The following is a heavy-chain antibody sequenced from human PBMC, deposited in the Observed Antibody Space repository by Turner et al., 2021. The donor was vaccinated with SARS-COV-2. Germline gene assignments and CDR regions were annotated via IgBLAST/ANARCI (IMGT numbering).Heavy chain of an antibody. D-gene: IGHD1-26*01. CDR1: GFTFSSYA. CDR3: ARVRSGNYHPRMGFDP. V-gene: IGHV3-30-3*01. Sequence: QVQLVESAGGVVQPGRSLRLSCAASGFTFSSYAMHWVRQAPGKGLEWVAVISYDGSNKYYADSVKGRFTISRDNSKNTLYLQMNSLRAEDTAVYYCARVRSGNYHPRMGFDPWGQGTLVTVSS. J-gene: IGHJ5*02. CDR2: ISYDGSNK.